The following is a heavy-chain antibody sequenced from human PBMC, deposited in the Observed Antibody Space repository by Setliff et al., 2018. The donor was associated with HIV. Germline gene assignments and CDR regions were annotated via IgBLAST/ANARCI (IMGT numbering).Heavy chain of an antibody. J-gene: IGHJ4*02. CDR2: ISSSGSSI. V-gene: IGHV3-48*03. Sequence: GGSLRLSCAASGFTFSNFAMNWVRQAPGKGLEWVSYISSSGSSIYYGDSGKGRFTISRDNAKNSLYLQMNSLRAEDTAVYYCAKNDILTGYYKGVDYWGQGTLVTVSS. CDR3: AKNDILTGYYKGVDY. D-gene: IGHD3-9*01. CDR1: GFTFSNFA.